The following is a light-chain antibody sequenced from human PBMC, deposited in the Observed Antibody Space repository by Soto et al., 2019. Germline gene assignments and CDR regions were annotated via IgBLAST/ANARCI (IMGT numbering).Light chain of an antibody. CDR1: QSISSW. V-gene: IGKV1-5*03. CDR3: QQYGSSSPWT. J-gene: IGKJ1*01. Sequence: DIPMTQSPSTLSASVGDRVTITCRASQSISSWLAWYQQKPGKAPKLLIYKASSLETGVPSRLSGSGSGTECTLIISSLQPDDFASYYCQQYGSSSPWTFGQGTKVQI. CDR2: KAS.